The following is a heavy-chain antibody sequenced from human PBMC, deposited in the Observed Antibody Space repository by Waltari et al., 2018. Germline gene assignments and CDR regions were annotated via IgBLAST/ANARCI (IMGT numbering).Heavy chain of an antibody. Sequence: QLQLQESGPGLVKPSEPLSLTCTVSGGSISSSSYYRGWIRQPPGKGLEWIGSNHYRGSTNYNPSLKSRVTISVDTSKSRFSLKLSSVAAAYAAVYYCARRAEDGDYGYWGQGTLVTVSS. CDR3: ARRAEDGDYGY. CDR2: NHYRGST. J-gene: IGHJ4*02. CDR1: GGSISSSSYY. D-gene: IGHD4-17*01. V-gene: IGHV4-39*01.